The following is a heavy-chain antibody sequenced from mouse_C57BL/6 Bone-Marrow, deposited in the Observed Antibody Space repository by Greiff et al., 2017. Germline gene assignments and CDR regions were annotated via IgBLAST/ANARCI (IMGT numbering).Heavy chain of an antibody. Sequence: QVQLQQSGPELVKPGASVKFSCKASGYTFTSYDINWVRQSPGQGLEWIGWIYPRDGSTKYTEKFKGKATVTVDTSSSTAYMELHSLTSEDSAVYFCARLEFDGSSGDWYFDVWGTGTTVTVSS. CDR2: IYPRDGST. CDR1: GYTFTSYD. J-gene: IGHJ1*03. V-gene: IGHV1-85*01. D-gene: IGHD1-1*01. CDR3: ARLEFDGSSGDWYFDV.